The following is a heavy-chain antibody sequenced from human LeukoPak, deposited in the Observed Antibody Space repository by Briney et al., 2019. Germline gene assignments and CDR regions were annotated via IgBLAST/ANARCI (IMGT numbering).Heavy chain of an antibody. D-gene: IGHD3-9*01. J-gene: IGHJ4*02. CDR1: GFTFDDYA. V-gene: IGHV3-43D*03. CDR3: ARGYYDILTGYYPPYFDY. CDR2: ISWDGGST. Sequence: GGSLRLSCAASGFTFDDYAMHWVRQAPGKGLEWVSLISWDGGSTFYADSVKGRFTISRDNAKNSLYLQMNSLRAEDTAVYYCARGYYDILTGYYPPYFDYWGQGTLVTVSS.